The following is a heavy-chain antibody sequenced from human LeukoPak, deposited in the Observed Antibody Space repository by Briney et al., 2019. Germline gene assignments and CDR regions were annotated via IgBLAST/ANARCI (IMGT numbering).Heavy chain of an antibody. CDR2: ISGSGGST. D-gene: IGHD1-14*01. Sequence: GGSLRLSCAASGFTFSSYAMSWVRQAPGKGLEWVSAISGSGGSTYYADSVKGRFTISRDNSKNTLYLQMNSLRAEDTAVYYCARPRGVYYYYGMDVWGQGTTVTVSS. CDR1: GFTFSSYA. V-gene: IGHV3-23*01. CDR3: ARPRGVYYYYGMDV. J-gene: IGHJ6*02.